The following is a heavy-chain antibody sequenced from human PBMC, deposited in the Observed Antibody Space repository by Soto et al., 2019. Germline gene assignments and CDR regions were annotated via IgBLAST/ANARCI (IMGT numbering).Heavy chain of an antibody. CDR1: GFTFSDYS. CDR3: AKALRVLEGLSGEHFYYMYV. CDR2: ISHSSSYI. J-gene: IGHJ6*03. V-gene: IGHV3-21*01. Sequence: EVQLVESGGGLVKPGGSLRLSCAASGFTFSDYSMNWVRHAPGKGLEWVSSISHSSSYIHYPDSLKGRFTISRDNANDTLYLQLNSLRAEYKAIYPCAKALRVLEGLSGEHFYYMYVWGKGSAVTVSS. D-gene: IGHD3-3*01.